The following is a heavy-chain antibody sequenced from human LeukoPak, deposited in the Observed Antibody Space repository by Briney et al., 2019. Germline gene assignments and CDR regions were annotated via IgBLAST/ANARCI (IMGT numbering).Heavy chain of an antibody. D-gene: IGHD6-6*01. CDR3: AGSRGFRIAAAVDY. V-gene: IGHV3-66*01. CDR1: GFTVSSNY. CDR2: IYGGGGT. J-gene: IGHJ4*02. Sequence: AGGSLRLSCAASGFTVSSNYMSWVRQAPGKGLEWVSVIYGGGGTYHADSVKGRFTVSRDTSKNTLYLQMNSLRADDTALYYCAGSRGFRIAAAVDYWGQGALVTVSS.